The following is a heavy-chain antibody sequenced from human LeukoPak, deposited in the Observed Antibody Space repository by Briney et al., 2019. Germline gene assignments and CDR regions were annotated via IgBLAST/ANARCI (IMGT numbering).Heavy chain of an antibody. J-gene: IGHJ4*02. V-gene: IGHV3-48*04. CDR1: GFTFSSYS. CDR2: ISRSIDTI. D-gene: IGHD2/OR15-2a*01. Sequence: GGSLRLSCAASGFTFSSYSMNWVRQAPGKGLEWVSYISRSIDTIYYADSVEGRFTISRDNSKNSLYLQMTSLRVEDTAVYYCATGDPTRAFLGYWGQGTLVAVSS. CDR3: ATGDPTRAFLGY.